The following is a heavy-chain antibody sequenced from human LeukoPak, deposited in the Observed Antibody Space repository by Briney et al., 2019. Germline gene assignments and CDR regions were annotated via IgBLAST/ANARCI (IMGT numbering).Heavy chain of an antibody. J-gene: IGHJ5*02. D-gene: IGHD1-20*01. Sequence: ASVKVSCKASGYTFTSYGISWVRQAPGQGLEWMGRISAYNGNTNYAQKLQGRVTMTTDTSTSTAYMELRSLRSDDTAVYYCARIKLTGNWFDPWGQGTLVTVSS. CDR2: ISAYNGNT. CDR1: GYTFTSYG. V-gene: IGHV1-18*01. CDR3: ARIKLTGNWFDP.